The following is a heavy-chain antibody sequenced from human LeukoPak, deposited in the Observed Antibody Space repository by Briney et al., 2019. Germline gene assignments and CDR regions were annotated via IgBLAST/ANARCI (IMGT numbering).Heavy chain of an antibody. CDR2: ISSSSSYI. D-gene: IGHD3-10*01. Sequence: GGSLRLSCAASGFTFSSYSMNWVRQAPGKGLDWVSSISSSSSYIYYADSVKGRFTISRDNAKNSLYLQMNSLRAEDTAVYYCARWGEWPPFDYWGQGTLVTVSS. J-gene: IGHJ4*02. V-gene: IGHV3-21*01. CDR1: GFTFSSYS. CDR3: ARWGEWPPFDY.